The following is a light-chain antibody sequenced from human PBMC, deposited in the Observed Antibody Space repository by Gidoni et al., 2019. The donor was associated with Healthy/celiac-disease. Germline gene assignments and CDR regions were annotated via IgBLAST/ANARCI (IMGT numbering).Light chain of an antibody. CDR1: KLGDKY. J-gene: IGLJ2*01. Sequence: SSERTQPPSVSVSPGQTASITCSGDKLGDKYTCWYQQKPGQSPVLVIYQDSKRPSGIPARFSGSNSGNTATLTISGTQAMDEADYYCQAWDSSTVVFGGGTKLTVL. CDR3: QAWDSSTVV. CDR2: QDS. V-gene: IGLV3-1*01.